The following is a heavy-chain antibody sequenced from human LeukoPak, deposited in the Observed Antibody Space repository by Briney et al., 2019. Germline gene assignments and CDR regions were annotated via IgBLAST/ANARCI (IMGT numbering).Heavy chain of an antibody. CDR3: AREFRSGSYSEFDY. CDR2: ISAYNGNT. J-gene: IGHJ4*02. V-gene: IGHV1-18*01. D-gene: IGHD1-26*01. Sequence: ASVKVSCKASGYTFTSNGISWVRQAPGQGLEWMGWISAYNGNTNYAQKLLGRVTMTTDTSTSTAYMELRSLRSDDTAVYYCAREFRSGSYSEFDYWGQGTLVTVSS. CDR1: GYTFTSNG.